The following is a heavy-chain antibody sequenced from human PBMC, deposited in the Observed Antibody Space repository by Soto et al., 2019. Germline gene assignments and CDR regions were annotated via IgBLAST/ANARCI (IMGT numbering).Heavy chain of an antibody. CDR1: GYTLTELS. V-gene: IGHV1-24*01. D-gene: IGHD6-6*01. J-gene: IGHJ3*02. CDR2: FDPEDGET. Sequence: GASVKVSCKVSGYTLTELSMHWVRQAPGKGLEWMGGFDPEDGETIYAQKFQGRVTMTEDTSTDTAYMELSSLRSEDTAVYYCATRYSSSSFDDFDIWGQGTMVTVSS. CDR3: ATRYSSSSFDDFDI.